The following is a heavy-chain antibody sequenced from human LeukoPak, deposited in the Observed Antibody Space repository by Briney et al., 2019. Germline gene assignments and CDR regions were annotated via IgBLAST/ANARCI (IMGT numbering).Heavy chain of an antibody. CDR2: IYTSGST. CDR1: GGSISSYY. Sequence: SETLSLTCTVSGGSISSYYWSWIRQPAGKGLEWIGRIYTSGSTNYNPSLKSRVTMSVDTSKNQFSLKLSSVTAADAGVYFCARGSIMMTVLVMLSFDYWGQGTLVTVSS. CDR3: ARGSIMMTVLVMLSFDY. V-gene: IGHV4-4*07. D-gene: IGHD3-22*01. J-gene: IGHJ4*02.